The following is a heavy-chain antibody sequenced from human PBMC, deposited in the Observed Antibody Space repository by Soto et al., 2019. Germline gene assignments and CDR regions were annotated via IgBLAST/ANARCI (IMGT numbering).Heavy chain of an antibody. J-gene: IGHJ4*02. Sequence: GSVTVSCKVSGYTFTSYYMHWVRQAPGQGLEWMGIINPSGGSTSDAQKFQGRVTMTRDTSTSTVYRELSSLGSEYAAVYYCATPGEYADAYDYWGQGTLVTVSS. CDR3: ATPGEYADAYDY. V-gene: IGHV1-46*01. D-gene: IGHD2-2*01. CDR2: INPSGGST. CDR1: GYTFTSYY.